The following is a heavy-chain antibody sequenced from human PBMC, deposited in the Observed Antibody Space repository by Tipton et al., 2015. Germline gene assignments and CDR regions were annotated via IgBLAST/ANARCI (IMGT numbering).Heavy chain of an antibody. CDR3: ARFDYGDYLTGFDP. CDR1: GGSIDSYY. CDR2: IYYSGST. Sequence: TLSLTCSVSGGSIDSYYWSWIRQPPGKGLDWIGYIYYSGSTNYNPSLKSRVTISVDTSKNQFSLKLSSVTAADTAVYYCARFDYGDYLTGFDPWGQGTLVTVSS. J-gene: IGHJ5*02. V-gene: IGHV4-59*01. D-gene: IGHD4-17*01.